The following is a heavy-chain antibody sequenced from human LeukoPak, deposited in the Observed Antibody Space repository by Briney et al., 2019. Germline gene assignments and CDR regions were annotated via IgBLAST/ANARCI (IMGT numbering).Heavy chain of an antibody. D-gene: IGHD3-22*01. CDR3: ARGRNSGYPSYYYYYYGMDV. V-gene: IGHV4-61*01. CDR2: IYYSGST. J-gene: IGHJ6*02. Sequence: SETLSLTCTVSGGSVSSGSYYWSWIRQPPGKGLEWIGYIYYSGSTNYNPSLKSRVTISVDTSKNQFSLKLSSVTAADTAVYYCARGRNSGYPSYYYYYYGMDVWGQGTTVTVSS. CDR1: GGSVSSGSYY.